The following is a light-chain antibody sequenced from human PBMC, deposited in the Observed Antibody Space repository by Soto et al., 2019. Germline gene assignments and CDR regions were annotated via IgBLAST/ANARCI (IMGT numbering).Light chain of an antibody. Sequence: DLQMTQSPSSLSVSVGDAITITCRASQAINTYLSWFQQKPGKAPKLLIYLASSLETGVPSRFSGSGSGTYFTLTISSLQPEDFATYYCQQSHSSPPTFGQGTRVEIK. J-gene: IGKJ1*01. V-gene: IGKV1-39*01. CDR1: QAINTY. CDR2: LAS. CDR3: QQSHSSPPT.